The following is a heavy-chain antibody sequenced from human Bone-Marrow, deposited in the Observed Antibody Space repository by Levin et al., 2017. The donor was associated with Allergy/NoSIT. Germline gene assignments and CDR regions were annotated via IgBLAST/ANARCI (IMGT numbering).Heavy chain of an antibody. V-gene: IGHV3-30*18. CDR3: AKVPSTRGYYYYALDV. J-gene: IGHJ6*02. CDR2: ISYDGSEK. D-gene: IGHD2-2*01. CDR1: GFTFRSYA. Sequence: GESLKISCAASGFTFRSYAMHWVRQAPGKGLEWVAVISYDGSEKYYADSVRGRLTISRDNSKNTLFLQMNSLRTEDTGVYYCAKVPSTRGYYYYALDVWGQGTTVTVSS.